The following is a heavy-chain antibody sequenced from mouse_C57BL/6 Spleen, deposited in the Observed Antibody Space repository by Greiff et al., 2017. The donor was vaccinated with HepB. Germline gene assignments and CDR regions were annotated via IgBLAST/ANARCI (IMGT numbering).Heavy chain of an antibody. Sequence: EVQLQQSGPELMKPGASVKISCKASGYSFTGYYMNWVKQSPEKSLEWIGEINPSTGGTTYNQKFKAKATLTVDKSSSTAYMQLKSLTSEDSAVYYCADGSSFDYWGQGTTLIVSS. CDR3: ADGSSFDY. CDR1: GYSFTGYY. V-gene: IGHV1-42*01. J-gene: IGHJ2*01. D-gene: IGHD1-1*01. CDR2: INPSTGGT.